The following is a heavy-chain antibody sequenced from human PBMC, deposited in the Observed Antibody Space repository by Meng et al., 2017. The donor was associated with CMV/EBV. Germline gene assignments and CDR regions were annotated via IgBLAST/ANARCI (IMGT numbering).Heavy chain of an antibody. CDR3: TRDQTVGEYCSSTSCYPIGMDV. CDR2: IRSKAYGGTT. D-gene: IGHD2-2*01. Sequence: GGSLRLSCTASGFTFGDYAMSWVRQAPGKGLEWVGFIRSKAYGGTTEYAASVKGRFTISRDDSKSIAYLQMNSLKTEDTAVYYCTRDQTVGEYCSSTSCYPIGMDVWGQGTTVTVSS. V-gene: IGHV3-49*04. CDR1: GFTFGDYA. J-gene: IGHJ6*02.